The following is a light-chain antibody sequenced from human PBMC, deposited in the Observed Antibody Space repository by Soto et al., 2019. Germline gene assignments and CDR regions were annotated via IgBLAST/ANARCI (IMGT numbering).Light chain of an antibody. CDR3: QQYGSSPET. CDR1: QSIRSL. Sequence: KMTQSPSTLSASVGDRVTITCRASQSIRSLLAWYQQKPGKAPKVLIYDASSLGSGVPSRFSGSGSGTEFTLTISSLQPEDFAVYYCQQYGSSPETFGQGTKVDIK. CDR2: DAS. V-gene: IGKV1-5*01. J-gene: IGKJ1*01.